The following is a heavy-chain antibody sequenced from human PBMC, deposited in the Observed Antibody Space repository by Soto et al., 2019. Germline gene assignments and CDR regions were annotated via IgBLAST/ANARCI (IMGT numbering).Heavy chain of an antibody. J-gene: IGHJ4*02. Sequence: GGSLRLSCAASGFTFSSYGMHWVRQAPGKGLEWVAVISYDGSNKYYADSVKGRFTISRDNSKNTLYLQMNSLRAEDTAVYYCAKDRSWQQLNGGFDYWGQGTLVTVSS. CDR2: ISYDGSNK. CDR1: GFTFSSYG. V-gene: IGHV3-30*18. D-gene: IGHD6-13*01. CDR3: AKDRSWQQLNGGFDY.